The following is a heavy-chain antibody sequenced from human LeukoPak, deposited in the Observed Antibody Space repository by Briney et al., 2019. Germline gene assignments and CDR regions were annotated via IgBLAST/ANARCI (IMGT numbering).Heavy chain of an antibody. CDR1: GYTFTSSG. D-gene: IGHD5-12*01. Sequence: ASVKVSCKASGYTFTSSGITWVRQAPGQGLECMGWISAYNGDTNYAQKLQGRVTMTTDTSTSTAYMELRSLRSDDTAVYYCGSSMTGYPIDYWGQGTLVTVSS. CDR2: ISAYNGDT. CDR3: GSSMTGYPIDY. V-gene: IGHV1-18*01. J-gene: IGHJ4*02.